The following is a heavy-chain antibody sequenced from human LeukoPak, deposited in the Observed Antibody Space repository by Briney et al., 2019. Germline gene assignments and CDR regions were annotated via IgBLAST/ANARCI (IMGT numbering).Heavy chain of an antibody. J-gene: IGHJ4*02. CDR3: ARDPTSWQGADY. V-gene: IGHV4-39*07. D-gene: IGHD2-2*01. CDR1: GFSISNTNYY. Sequence: SETLSLTCTVSGFSISNTNYYWGWIRQPPGKGLEWIGSIHYSGSTSYSPSLKSRVTLSIDTSNNQFSLRLSSVTAADTAVYYCARDPTSWQGADYWGQGTLVTVSS. CDR2: IHYSGST.